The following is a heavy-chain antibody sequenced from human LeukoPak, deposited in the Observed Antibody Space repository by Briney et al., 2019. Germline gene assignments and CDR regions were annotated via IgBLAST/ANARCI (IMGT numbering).Heavy chain of an antibody. V-gene: IGHV3-49*04. Sequence: GGSLRPSCTTSGISFGDYAMTWVRQAPGKGLEWVGFIRSKAYGATIEYAASVKGRFTISRDDSKSIAYLQMNSLKTEDTAVYYCTRGRSYFEYWGQGTLVTVSS. CDR2: IRSKAYGATI. CDR1: GISFGDYA. CDR3: TRGRSYFEY. J-gene: IGHJ4*02.